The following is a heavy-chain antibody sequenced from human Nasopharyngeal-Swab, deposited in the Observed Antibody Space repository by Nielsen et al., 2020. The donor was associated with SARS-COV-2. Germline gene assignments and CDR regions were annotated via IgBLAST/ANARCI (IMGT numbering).Heavy chain of an antibody. V-gene: IGHV4-59*01. J-gene: IGHJ4*02. Sequence: SETLSLTCTVSDGSISSYYWSWIRQPPGKGLEWIGYIYYSGSTNYNPSLKSRVTISVDTSKNQFSLKLSSVTAADTAVYYCARESYYDSSGYRRVFDYWGQGTLVTVSS. CDR2: IYYSGST. D-gene: IGHD3-22*01. CDR1: DGSISSYY. CDR3: ARESYYDSSGYRRVFDY.